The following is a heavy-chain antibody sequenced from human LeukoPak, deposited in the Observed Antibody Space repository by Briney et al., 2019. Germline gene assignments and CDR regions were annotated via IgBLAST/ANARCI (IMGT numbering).Heavy chain of an antibody. D-gene: IGHD6-13*01. J-gene: IGHJ6*02. CDR1: GYTFTSYA. CDR3: ARGGIAAAGKGYYYYGMDV. Sequence: GASVKVSCKASGYTFTSYAMHWVRQAPGQGLEWMGRINPNGGGTNYAQKFQGRVTMTRDTSISTAYMELSRLRSDDTAVYYCARGGIAAAGKGYYYYGMDVWGQGTTVTVSS. CDR2: INPNGGGT. V-gene: IGHV1-2*06.